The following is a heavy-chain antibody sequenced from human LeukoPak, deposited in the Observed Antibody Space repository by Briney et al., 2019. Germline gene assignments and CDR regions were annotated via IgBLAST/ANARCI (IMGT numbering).Heavy chain of an antibody. Sequence: PGGSLRLSCAASGFTFGSYWMHWVRQAPGKGLVWVSRINSDGSSTSYADSVKGRFTISRDNAKNTLYLQMNSLRAEDTAVYYCASSVQLWSPTLYWGQGTLVTVSS. CDR1: GFTFGSYW. V-gene: IGHV3-74*01. D-gene: IGHD5-18*01. CDR3: ASSVQLWSPTLY. J-gene: IGHJ4*02. CDR2: INSDGSST.